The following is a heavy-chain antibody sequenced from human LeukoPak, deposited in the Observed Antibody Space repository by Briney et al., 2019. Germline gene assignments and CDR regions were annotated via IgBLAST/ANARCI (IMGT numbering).Heavy chain of an antibody. Sequence: GESLKICCKGCGYSFTSYWIGWVRQMPGKGLEWMVNIYPGDSDTKYSPSFQGQVTISADKSISTAYLQWSSLKASDTAMYYCARYRPDSSGYYSLAYYFDYWGQGTLVTVSS. J-gene: IGHJ4*02. V-gene: IGHV5-51*01. CDR1: GYSFTSYW. CDR3: ARYRPDSSGYYSLAYYFDY. D-gene: IGHD3-22*01. CDR2: IYPGDSDT.